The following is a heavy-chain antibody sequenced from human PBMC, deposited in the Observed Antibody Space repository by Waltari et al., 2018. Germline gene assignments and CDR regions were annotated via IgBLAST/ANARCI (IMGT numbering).Heavy chain of an antibody. V-gene: IGHV4-34*01. CDR1: GGSFRGYY. D-gene: IGHD6-25*01. CDR2: INHSGST. CDR3: ARGRRRKSGPFDY. Sequence: QVQLQQWGAGLLKPSETLSLTCAVYGGSFRGYYWTWIRQPPGKGLEWIGEINHSGSTNYNPSLKSRVTISVDTSKNQFSLKLSSVTAADTAVYYCARGRRRKSGPFDYWGQGTLVTVSS. J-gene: IGHJ4*02.